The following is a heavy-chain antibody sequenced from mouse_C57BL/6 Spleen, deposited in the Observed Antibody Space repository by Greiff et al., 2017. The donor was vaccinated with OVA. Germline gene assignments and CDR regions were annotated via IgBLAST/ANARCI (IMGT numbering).Heavy chain of an antibody. V-gene: IGHV1-77*01. CDR3: ARSSDDYAYFDY. Sequence: VQLQQSGAELVQPGASVKISCKASGYTFTDYYINWVKQRPGQGLEWIGKLGPGSGSTYYNEKFQVTATLTADKSSSTAYMQLSSLTSEDSAVYVGARSSDDYAYFDYWGQGTTLTVAS. D-gene: IGHD2-4*01. CDR1: GYTFTDYY. J-gene: IGHJ2*01. CDR2: LGPGSGST.